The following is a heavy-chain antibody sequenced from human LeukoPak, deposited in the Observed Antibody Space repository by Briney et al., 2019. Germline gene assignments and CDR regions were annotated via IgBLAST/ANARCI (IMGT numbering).Heavy chain of an antibody. J-gene: IGHJ4*02. Sequence: ASVKVSFTASGGTFSSYAISWVRQAPGQGLEWMGGIIPIFGTANYAQKFQGRVTITADESTSTAYMELSSLRSEDTAVYYCARDLSGDFFDYWGQGTLVTVSS. CDR3: ARDLSGDFFDY. CDR2: IIPIFGTA. V-gene: IGHV1-69*01. D-gene: IGHD3-10*01. CDR1: GGTFSSYA.